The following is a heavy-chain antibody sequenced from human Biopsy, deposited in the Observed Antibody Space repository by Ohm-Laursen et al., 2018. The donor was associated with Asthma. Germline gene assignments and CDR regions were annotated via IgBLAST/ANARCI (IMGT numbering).Heavy chain of an antibody. V-gene: IGHV4-34*01. J-gene: IGHJ6*02. CDR1: PGSFSGFF. Sequence: SDTLSLTCDVYPGSFSGFFWTWIRHSPGKGLEWIGETNERGVTNNNPSLKSRVIISIDTYWNRVSLKLTSVPAADTAVYYCARGAELDVWGQGTTVTVSS. CDR3: ARGAELDV. CDR2: TNERGVT.